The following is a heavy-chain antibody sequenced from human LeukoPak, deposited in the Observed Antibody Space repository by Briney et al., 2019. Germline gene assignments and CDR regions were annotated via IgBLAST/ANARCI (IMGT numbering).Heavy chain of an antibody. D-gene: IGHD3-3*01. Sequence: SETLSLTCTVSGGSISSGSYYFVWIRQPPGKGLEWIGSVYYSGSTSYNPSLKSRVTISIDTPKNQFSLKLTSVTAADTAVYYCARFGIFGGYTNTWFDPWGQGTLVTVSS. J-gene: IGHJ5*02. CDR2: VYYSGST. V-gene: IGHV4-39*07. CDR3: ARFGIFGGYTNTWFDP. CDR1: GGSISSGSYY.